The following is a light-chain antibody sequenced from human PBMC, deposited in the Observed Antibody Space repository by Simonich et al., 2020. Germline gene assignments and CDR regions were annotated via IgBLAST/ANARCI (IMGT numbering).Light chain of an antibody. CDR1: ISDVGSYNL. CDR3: CSYAGSSTWV. J-gene: IGLJ3*02. V-gene: IGLV2-23*01. CDR2: ECS. Sequence: QAALTQPASVSGSPGQSITISCTGTISDVGSYNLVSWYQQHPGKAPKLMIYECSKRPCVVSNRFSGSKSGNTASLTISGLQAEDEADYYCCSYAGSSTWVFGGGTTLTVL.